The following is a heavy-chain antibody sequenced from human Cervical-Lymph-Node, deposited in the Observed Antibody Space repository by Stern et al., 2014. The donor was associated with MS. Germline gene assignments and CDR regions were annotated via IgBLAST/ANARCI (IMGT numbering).Heavy chain of an antibody. CDR3: VRQLPTLFHFDY. D-gene: IGHD2/OR15-2a*01. CDR2: ISPVDVGT. CDR1: GYTFTSHY. Sequence: MQLVESGAEVKKPGASVKVSCKASGYTFTSHYMHWVRQAPGQGLEYMGRISPVDVGTSHPQKFQDRLTLTRDTPTSTVYMELNSLRSEDTAVYCCVRQLPTLFHFDYWGQGTLVTVSS. J-gene: IGHJ4*02. V-gene: IGHV1-46*01.